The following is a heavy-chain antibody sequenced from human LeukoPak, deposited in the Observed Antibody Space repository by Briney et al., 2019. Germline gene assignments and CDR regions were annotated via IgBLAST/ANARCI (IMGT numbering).Heavy chain of an antibody. Sequence: GGSLRLSCAASGFTFSSYAMSWLRQAPGKGREWVSGIGGCGDSTYYAGSVKGQFPISRDNSKNTLYLQMNSLRAEDTAVYYCAKDSLYYGESPWWFDPWGQGTLVTVSS. D-gene: IGHD4-17*01. J-gene: IGHJ5*02. CDR3: AKDSLYYGESPWWFDP. V-gene: IGHV3-23*01. CDR2: IGGCGDST. CDR1: GFTFSSYA.